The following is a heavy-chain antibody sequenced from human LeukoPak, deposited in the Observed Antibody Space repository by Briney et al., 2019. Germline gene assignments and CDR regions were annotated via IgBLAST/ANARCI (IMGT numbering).Heavy chain of an antibody. CDR3: ARVDIVLMVYATNGMDV. J-gene: IGHJ6*02. Sequence: SETLSLTCAVYGGSFSGYYWSWIRQPPGKGLEWIGEINHSGSTNYNPSLKSRVTISVDTSKNQFSLKLSSVTAADTAVYYCARVDIVLMVYATNGMDVWGQGTAVTVSS. CDR1: GGSFSGYY. D-gene: IGHD2-8*01. CDR2: INHSGST. V-gene: IGHV4-34*01.